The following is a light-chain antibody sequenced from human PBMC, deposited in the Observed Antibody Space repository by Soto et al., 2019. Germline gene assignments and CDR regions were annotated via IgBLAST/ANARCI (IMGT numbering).Light chain of an antibody. CDR2: GVS. CDR3: QQYGTSPRT. Sequence: EIVLTQSPGTLSLSPGEGATLSCRASQSVRYNYLAWYQQKPGQAPRLLIYGVSTRATGIPDRFSGSGSGTDFTLTISRLDPEDFAVYYCQQYGTSPRTFGQGTKVEI. J-gene: IGKJ1*01. V-gene: IGKV3-20*01. CDR1: QSVRYNY.